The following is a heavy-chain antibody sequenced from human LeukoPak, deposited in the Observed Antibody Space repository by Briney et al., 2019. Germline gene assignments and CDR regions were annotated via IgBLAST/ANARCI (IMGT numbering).Heavy chain of an antibody. CDR1: GYRFTSYY. Sequence: ASVKVSCKASGYRFTSYYMHWVRQAPGQGLEWMGIINPSGGSTIYAQKFQDRVTMTRDTSTSTVYMELSSLSSEDTAVYYCAIGGEYQLLDDYWGQGTLVTVSS. CDR3: AIGGEYQLLDDY. V-gene: IGHV1-46*01. J-gene: IGHJ4*02. CDR2: INPSGGST. D-gene: IGHD2-2*01.